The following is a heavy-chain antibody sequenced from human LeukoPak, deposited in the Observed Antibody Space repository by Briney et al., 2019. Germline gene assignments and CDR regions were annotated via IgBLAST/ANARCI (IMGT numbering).Heavy chain of an antibody. CDR3: ARHKSDTAMTYYFDY. V-gene: IGHV5-51*01. J-gene: IGHJ4*02. Sequence: GESLKISCKGSGYSFINYWIGWVRQMPGKGLEWMGIIYPGDSDTRYSPSFQGQVTFSADKSISSAYLQWSSLEASDTAMYYCARHKSDTAMTYYFDYWGQGTLVTVSS. CDR2: IYPGDSDT. CDR1: GYSFINYW. D-gene: IGHD5-18*01.